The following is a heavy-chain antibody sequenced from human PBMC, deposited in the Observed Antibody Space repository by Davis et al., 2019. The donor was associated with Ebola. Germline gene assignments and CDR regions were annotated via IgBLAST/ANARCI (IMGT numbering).Heavy chain of an antibody. V-gene: IGHV6-1*01. CDR2: TYYDSRWYN. CDR3: ARGWLRSGFDY. D-gene: IGHD5-12*01. J-gene: IGHJ4*01. Sequence: PSETLSPTCALSGDSVSSVGSNCIRPLPSRGLGWLGRTYYDSRWYNDYAVSVKSRITINPATSKNQISLQLNSVTPEDTAVYYCARGWLRSGFDYWDQGTLATVSS. CDR1: GDSVSSVG.